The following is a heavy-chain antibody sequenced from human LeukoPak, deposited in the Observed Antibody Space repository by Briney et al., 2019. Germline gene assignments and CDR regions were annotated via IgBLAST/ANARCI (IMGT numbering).Heavy chain of an antibody. Sequence: GGSLRLSCAASRFTFSSYGMHWVRQAPGKGLEWVAFIRYDGINKYCADSVKGRFTISRDNSKNTLYLQMNSLRAEDTAVYYCAKNGHGSGSYYPRTKYYFDYWGQGTLVTVSS. CDR3: AKNGHGSGSYYPRTKYYFDY. V-gene: IGHV3-30*02. CDR2: IRYDGINK. D-gene: IGHD3-10*01. J-gene: IGHJ4*02. CDR1: RFTFSSYG.